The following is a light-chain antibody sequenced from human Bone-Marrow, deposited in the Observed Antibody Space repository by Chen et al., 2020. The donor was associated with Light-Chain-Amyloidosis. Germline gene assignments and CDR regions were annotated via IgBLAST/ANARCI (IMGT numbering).Light chain of an antibody. CDR2: EVT. V-gene: IGLV2-14*01. J-gene: IGLJ1*01. CDR3: SSYTITNALV. CDR1: SSDVSSDNH. Sequence: QSALTPPASVSGSPGHSITNSCTGTSSDVSSDNHVSWDQQHPDKAPKLMIYEVTTRPSWVPDPFSGSKSDNTASLTISELQTEDDADYFCSSYTITNALVFGGGTRVTVL.